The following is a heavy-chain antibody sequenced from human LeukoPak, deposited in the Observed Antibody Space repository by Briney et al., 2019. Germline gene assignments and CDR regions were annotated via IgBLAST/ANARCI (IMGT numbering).Heavy chain of an antibody. CDR2: TRVYNGDT. CDR3: ARVYLGYDYIWKSYPDYYFYAMDV. V-gene: IGHV1-18*01. CDR1: GYTFTNYG. D-gene: IGHD3-16*02. J-gene: IGHJ6*02. Sequence: SVDVSCKAAGYTFTNYGITWVRQAPGQGLEWMGGTRVYNGDTNYAQNLQGRVTMTTYTSTHTSYLDMRSLRSDDTAVYYCARVYLGYDYIWKSYPDYYFYAMDVWGQGTTVTVSS.